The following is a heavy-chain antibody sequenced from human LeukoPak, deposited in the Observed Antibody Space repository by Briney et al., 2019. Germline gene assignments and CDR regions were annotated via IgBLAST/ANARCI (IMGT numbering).Heavy chain of an antibody. J-gene: IGHJ5*02. V-gene: IGHV1-18*01. Sequence: GASVKVSCKASGYTFTSYGTSWVRQAPGQGLEWMGWIGPYNGNTNYAQKLQGRVTVTIDTSTGTAYMELRRLTSDDTAVYYCARRAPWKLAGDHWGQGTLVTVSS. CDR2: IGPYNGNT. CDR3: ARRAPWKLAGDH. CDR1: GYTFTSYG. D-gene: IGHD1-1*01.